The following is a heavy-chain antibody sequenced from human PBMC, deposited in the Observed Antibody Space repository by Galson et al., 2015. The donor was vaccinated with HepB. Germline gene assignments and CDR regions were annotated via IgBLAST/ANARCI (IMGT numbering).Heavy chain of an antibody. J-gene: IGHJ6*02. CDR1: GFTFSSYS. D-gene: IGHD5-12*01. V-gene: IGHV3-21*01. CDR3: ARGVTGYSGYDYPETNYGMDV. CDR2: ISSSSSYI. Sequence: SLRLSCAASGFTFSSYSMNWVRQAPGKGLEWVSSISSSSSYIYYADSVKGRFTISRDNAKNSLYLQMNSLRAEDTAVYYRARGVTGYSGYDYPETNYGMDVWGQGTTVTVSS.